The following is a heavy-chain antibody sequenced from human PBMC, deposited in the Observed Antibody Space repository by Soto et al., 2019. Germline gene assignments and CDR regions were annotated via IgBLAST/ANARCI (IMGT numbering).Heavy chain of an antibody. J-gene: IGHJ6*03. CDR1: GFTFSTYG. CDR3: VKFRGRAYPYYYMDV. CDR2: GGSGGSR. Sequence: DVQLLESGGGLVQWGGSLRLSCVTSGFTFSTYGMTWVRQAPGKGLEWVSYGGSGGSRYYAESVKSRFTISRDNSKNTLSLETNSLRAEDTATYYCVKFRGRAYPYYYMDVWGKGTTVTVSS. V-gene: IGHV3-23*01. D-gene: IGHD3-10*01.